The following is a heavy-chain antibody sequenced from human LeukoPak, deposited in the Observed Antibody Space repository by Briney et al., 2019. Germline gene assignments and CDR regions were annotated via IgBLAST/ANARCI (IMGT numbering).Heavy chain of an antibody. V-gene: IGHV3-23*01. CDR3: ARCGGDSCYWRPPDY. CDR2: ITDNGGST. D-gene: IGHD2-15*01. Sequence: PGGSLRLSCAASGFTFSRYGMSWVRQAPGKGLEWVSAITDNGGSTYYTDPVKGRFTISRDNSENMLYLHMNSLRAEDTAIYYCARCGGDSCYWRPPDYWGQGALVTVSS. CDR1: GFTFSRYG. J-gene: IGHJ4*02.